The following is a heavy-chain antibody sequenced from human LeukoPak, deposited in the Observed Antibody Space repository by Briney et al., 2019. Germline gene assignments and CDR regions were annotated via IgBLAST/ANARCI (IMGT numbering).Heavy chain of an antibody. CDR1: GGTFSSYA. CDR3: VAFGEYYGSGGYYG. V-gene: IGHV1-69*06. J-gene: IGHJ4*02. D-gene: IGHD3-10*01. CDR2: IIPIFGTA. Sequence: SVKVSCKASGGTFSSYAISWVRQAPGQGLEWMGGIIPIFGTANYAQKFQGRVTITADKSTSTAYMELSSLRSEDTAVYYCVAFGEYYGSGGYYGWGQGTLVTVSS.